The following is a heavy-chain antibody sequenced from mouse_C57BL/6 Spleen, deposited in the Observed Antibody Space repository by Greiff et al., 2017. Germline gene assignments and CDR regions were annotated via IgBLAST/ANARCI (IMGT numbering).Heavy chain of an antibody. CDR1: GFTFSDYG. Sequence: EVQGVESGGGLVKPGGSLKLSCAASGFTFSDYGMHWVRQAPEKGLEWVAYISSGSSTIYYADTVKGRFTISRDNAKNTLFLQMTSLRSEDTAMYYCARDYGSSYLAYWGQGTLVTVSA. CDR3: ARDYGSSYLAY. CDR2: ISSGSSTI. J-gene: IGHJ3*01. D-gene: IGHD1-1*01. V-gene: IGHV5-17*01.